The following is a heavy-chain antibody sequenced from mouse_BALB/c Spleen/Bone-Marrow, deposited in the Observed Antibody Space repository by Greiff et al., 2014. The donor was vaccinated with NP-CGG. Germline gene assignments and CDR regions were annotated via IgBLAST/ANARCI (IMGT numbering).Heavy chain of an antibody. CDR1: GYTFTDYV. D-gene: IGHD1-1*01. CDR2: IIPFNDGT. J-gene: IGHJ2*01. V-gene: IGHV1-14*01. Sequence: EVQLQQSRPELVRPGASVKMSCKASGYTFTDYVIHWVKQKPGQGLEWIGYIIPFNDGTKYNEKFKGKATLTSDKSSTTTYMELSSLTSEDSAVYFCARWDYGTRFYFDYWGQGTTLTVSS. CDR3: ARWDYGTRFYFDY.